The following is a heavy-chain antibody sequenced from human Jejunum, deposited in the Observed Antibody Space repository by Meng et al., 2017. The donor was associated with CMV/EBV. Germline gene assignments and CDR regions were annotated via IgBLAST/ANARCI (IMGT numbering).Heavy chain of an antibody. CDR3: AGDRGQADY. J-gene: IGHJ4*02. V-gene: IGHV4-39*01. Sequence: LTCTVSGGSIGSSGYCWGWIRERPGKGLACVGNMYYSGSTYYKPSLQSRVTISLDTSKNQFSLKLSSVTAADTAVYYCAGDRGQADYWGQGTLVTVSS. CDR1: GGSIGSSGYC. D-gene: IGHD3-10*01. CDR2: MYYSGST.